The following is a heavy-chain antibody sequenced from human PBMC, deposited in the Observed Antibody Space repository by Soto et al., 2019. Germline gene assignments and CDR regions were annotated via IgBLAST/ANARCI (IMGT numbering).Heavy chain of an antibody. CDR3: AKTMAARRFVLLFDY. Sequence: GGSLRLSCAASGFTFSIYAMSWVRQAPGKGLEWVSAISGSGGSTYYADSVKGRFTISRDNSKNTLYLQMNSLRAEDTAVYYCAKTMAARRFVLLFDYWGQGTLVTVSS. D-gene: IGHD6-6*01. V-gene: IGHV3-23*01. J-gene: IGHJ4*02. CDR1: GFTFSIYA. CDR2: ISGSGGST.